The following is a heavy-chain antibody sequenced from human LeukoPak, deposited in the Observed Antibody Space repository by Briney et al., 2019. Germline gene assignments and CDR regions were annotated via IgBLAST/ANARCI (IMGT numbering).Heavy chain of an antibody. Sequence: GASVKASCKASGYTFTSYGISWVRQAPGQGLEWMGWISAYNGNTNYAQKLQGRVTMTTDTSTSTAYMELRSLTSDDTAVYYCAIRIADDLIRFDYWGQGTLVTVSS. D-gene: IGHD3/OR15-3a*01. CDR2: ISAYNGNT. J-gene: IGHJ4*02. CDR1: GYTFTSYG. V-gene: IGHV1-18*01. CDR3: AIRIADDLIRFDY.